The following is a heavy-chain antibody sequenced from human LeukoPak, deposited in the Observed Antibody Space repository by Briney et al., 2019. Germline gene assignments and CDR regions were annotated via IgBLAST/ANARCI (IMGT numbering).Heavy chain of an antibody. V-gene: IGHV3-7*01. CDR3: EREFYPNIAARPHFDY. Sequence: PGGSLRLSCAASGFTFSSYWMSWVRQAPGKGLEWVANIKQDGSEKYYVDSVKGRFTISRDNAKNSLYLQMNSLRAEDTAVCYCEREFYPNIAARPHFDYWGQGTLVTVSS. J-gene: IGHJ4*02. D-gene: IGHD6-6*01. CDR1: GFTFSSYW. CDR2: IKQDGSEK.